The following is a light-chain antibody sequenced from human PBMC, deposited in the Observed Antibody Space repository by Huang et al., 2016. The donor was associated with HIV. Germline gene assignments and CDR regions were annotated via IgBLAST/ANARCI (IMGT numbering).Light chain of an antibody. CDR2: GAS. CDR1: QSVSSSY. J-gene: IGKJ2*02. CDR3: QQYGTSPCT. Sequence: ELVLTQSPGTLSLSPGERATLSCRASQSVSSSYLAWYQQKPGQAPRLLIYGASSRATGIPDRFSGSGSGTDFTLTISRQEPEDFAVYYWQQYGTSPCTFGQGTKLEIK. V-gene: IGKV3-20*01.